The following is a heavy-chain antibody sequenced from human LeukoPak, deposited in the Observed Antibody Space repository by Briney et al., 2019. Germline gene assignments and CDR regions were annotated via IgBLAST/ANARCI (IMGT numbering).Heavy chain of an antibody. V-gene: IGHV3-30-3*01. Sequence: PGGSLRLSCAASGFTFINFAMHWVRQAPGKGLEWVTIISHDGGNKYYADSVKGRFTISRDNSKNTLYLQMTSVRAEDTAVYYCARGDYGDYPTGLDYWGQGTLVTVSS. J-gene: IGHJ4*02. D-gene: IGHD4-17*01. CDR1: GFTFINFA. CDR3: ARGDYGDYPTGLDY. CDR2: ISHDGGNK.